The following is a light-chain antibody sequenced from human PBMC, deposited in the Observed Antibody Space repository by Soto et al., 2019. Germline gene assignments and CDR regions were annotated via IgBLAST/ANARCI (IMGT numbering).Light chain of an antibody. V-gene: IGKV1-5*01. Sequence: DIQMTQSPSTLSGSVGDRVTITCRASQNISSWLAWYQQKPGKAPKLLIYDASSLQNGVPSRFRGAESGTEFTLTISSLQPDDFAVYYCQQYNSYPWTFGQGTKVDIK. J-gene: IGKJ1*01. CDR2: DAS. CDR3: QQYNSYPWT. CDR1: QNISSW.